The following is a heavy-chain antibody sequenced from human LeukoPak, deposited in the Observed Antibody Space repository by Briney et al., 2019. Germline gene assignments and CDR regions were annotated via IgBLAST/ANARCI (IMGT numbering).Heavy chain of an antibody. CDR2: IYSGGST. D-gene: IGHD3-9*01. CDR1: GFTVSSNY. J-gene: IGHJ5*02. V-gene: IGHV3-53*01. Sequence: GGSLRLSCAASGFTVSSNYMSWVRQAPGKGLEWVSVIYSGGSTYYADSVKGRFTISRDNSKSTLYIQMNSLRAEDTAVYYCARDRILTGYYRTRWFDPWGQGTLVTVSS. CDR3: ARDRILTGYYRTRWFDP.